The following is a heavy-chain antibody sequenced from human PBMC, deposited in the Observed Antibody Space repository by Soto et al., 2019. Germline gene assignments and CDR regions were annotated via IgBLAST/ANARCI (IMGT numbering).Heavy chain of an antibody. CDR2: INAGNGNT. D-gene: IGHD3-10*01. Sequence: GASVKVSCKASGYTFTSYAMHWVRQAPGQRLEWMGWINAGNGNTKYSQKFQGRVTITRDTSASTAYMELSSLRSEDTAVYYCARVGNTMVRGVIIYYYYGMDVWGQWTTVTVSS. CDR1: GYTFTSYA. CDR3: ARVGNTMVRGVIIYYYYGMDV. J-gene: IGHJ6*02. V-gene: IGHV1-3*01.